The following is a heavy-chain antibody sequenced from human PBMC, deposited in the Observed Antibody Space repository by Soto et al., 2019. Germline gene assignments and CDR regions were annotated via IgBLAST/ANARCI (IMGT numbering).Heavy chain of an antibody. CDR3: ATELGDNPASPFDS. D-gene: IGHD2-21*01. CDR1: GVTFSSET. CDR2: IIPLFGTA. J-gene: IGHJ4*02. Sequence: QVQLVQSGAEVKKPGSSVKVSCKASGVTFSSETISWVRQAPGKGLEWVGGIIPLFGTANYAQKFQGRVRITADESTSTLYLELSSLGSDDTAVSYCATELGDNPASPFDSWGQGTLVTVSS. V-gene: IGHV1-69*01.